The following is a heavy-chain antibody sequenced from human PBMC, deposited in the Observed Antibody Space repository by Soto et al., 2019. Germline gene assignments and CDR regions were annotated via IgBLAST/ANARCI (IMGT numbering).Heavy chain of an antibody. CDR2: VMGDGTTT. V-gene: IGHV3-74*01. CDR3: ATLNSFGSDF. J-gene: IGHJ4*01. D-gene: IGHD3-3*01. CDR1: GLTFSKFW. Sequence: PGGSLRLSCAVSGLTFSKFWMHWVRQAPGKGLVWVSYVMGDGTTTDYADSVKGRFTISRDNAKNTVFLQMNSLRAEDTAVYYFATLNSFGSDFWGHGTLVTVSS.